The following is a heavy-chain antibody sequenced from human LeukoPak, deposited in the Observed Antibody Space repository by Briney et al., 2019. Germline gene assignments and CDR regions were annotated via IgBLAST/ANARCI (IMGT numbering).Heavy chain of an antibody. D-gene: IGHD3/OR15-3a*01. J-gene: IGHJ2*01. V-gene: IGHV4-59*11. CDR3: ARDAGTGWYFDL. CDR2: IYYSGGT. Sequence: SETLSLTCSVSGGSISSHYWSWIRQPPGKGLEWIGYIYYSGGTNYNPSLKSRVTMSVDTSKNQFSLKLNSVTAADTALYSCARDAGTGWYFDLWGRGTLVTVSS. CDR1: GGSISSHY.